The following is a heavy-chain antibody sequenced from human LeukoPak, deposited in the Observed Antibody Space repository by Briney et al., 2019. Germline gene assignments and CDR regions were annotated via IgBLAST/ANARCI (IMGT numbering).Heavy chain of an antibody. J-gene: IGHJ4*02. CDR3: ARDRSDIVVVPAAMDCGY. D-gene: IGHD2-2*01. CDR1: GFTFSSYE. V-gene: IGHV3-48*03. CDR2: ISSSGGTI. Sequence: GGSLRLSCAASGFTFSSYEMNWVRQAPGKGLEWVSYISSSGGTIYYADSVKGRFTISRDNAKSSLYLEMNSLRAEDTAVYYCARDRSDIVVVPAAMDCGYWGQGTLVTVSS.